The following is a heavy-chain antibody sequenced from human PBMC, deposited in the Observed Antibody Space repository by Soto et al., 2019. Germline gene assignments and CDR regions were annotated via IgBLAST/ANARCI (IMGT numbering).Heavy chain of an antibody. CDR2: ISYDGSNK. V-gene: IGHV3-30*18. CDR1: GFTFSSYG. Sequence: GGSLRLSCAASGFTFSSYGMHWVRQAPGKGLEWVAVISYDGSNKYYADSVKGRFTISRDNSKNTLYLQMNSLRAEDTAVYYCAKDLAGSSWPDYWGQGTLVTVSS. D-gene: IGHD6-13*01. CDR3: AKDLAGSSWPDY. J-gene: IGHJ4*02.